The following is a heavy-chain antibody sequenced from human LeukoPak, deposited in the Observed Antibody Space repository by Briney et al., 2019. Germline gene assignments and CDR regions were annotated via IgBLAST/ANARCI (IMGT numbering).Heavy chain of an antibody. Sequence: SETLSLTCTVSGGSISSYYWSWIRQPPGKGLEWIGYIYYSGSTNYNPSLKSRATISVDTSKNQFSLKLSSVTAADTAVYYCARVNERGYSSGWYPMDVWGQGTTVTVSS. CDR3: ARVNERGYSSGWYPMDV. D-gene: IGHD6-19*01. J-gene: IGHJ6*02. V-gene: IGHV4-59*01. CDR2: IYYSGST. CDR1: GGSISSYY.